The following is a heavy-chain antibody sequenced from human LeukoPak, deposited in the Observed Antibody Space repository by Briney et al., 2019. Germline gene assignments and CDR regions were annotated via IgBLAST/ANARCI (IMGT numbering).Heavy chain of an antibody. CDR1: GFTFSNYA. CDR2: ITGSGGNT. V-gene: IGHV3-23*01. J-gene: IGHJ4*02. Sequence: PGASLRLSCAASGFTFSNYAMSWVRQAPGKGLEWVSAITGSGGNTYYADSVKGRFTISRDNSKNTVFLQMNSLRAEDTAVYYCASAYYGDYSSFDYWGQGTLVTVSS. CDR3: ASAYYGDYSSFDY. D-gene: IGHD4-17*01.